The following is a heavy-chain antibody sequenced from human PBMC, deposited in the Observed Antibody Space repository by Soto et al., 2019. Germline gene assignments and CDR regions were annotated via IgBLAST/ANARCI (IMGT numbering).Heavy chain of an antibody. J-gene: IGHJ2*01. Sequence: PSQSLSLTCAISVDSVSSNSAAWNCIRQSPSRGLEWLGRTYYRSKWYNDYAVSVKSRITINPDTSKNQFSLQLNSVTPEDTAVYYCARAVVVVAAIVRYFDLWGRGTLVTVSS. CDR1: VDSVSSNSAA. D-gene: IGHD2-15*01. V-gene: IGHV6-1*01. CDR2: TYYRSKWYN. CDR3: ARAVVVVAAIVRYFDL.